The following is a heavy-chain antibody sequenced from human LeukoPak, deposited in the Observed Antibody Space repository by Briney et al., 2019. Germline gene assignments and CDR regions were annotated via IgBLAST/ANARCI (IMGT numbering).Heavy chain of an antibody. D-gene: IGHD2-21*01. Sequence: SETLSLTCTVSGGSISSYYWSWIRQPAGKGLEWIGRIYTSGSTNYNPSLKSRVSMSVDTSKNQFSLKLSSVTAADTAVYYCARDKPGCGGDCYFYYFDYWGQGTLVTVSS. CDR2: IYTSGST. CDR1: GGSISSYY. CDR3: ARDKPGCGGDCYFYYFDY. V-gene: IGHV4-4*07. J-gene: IGHJ4*02.